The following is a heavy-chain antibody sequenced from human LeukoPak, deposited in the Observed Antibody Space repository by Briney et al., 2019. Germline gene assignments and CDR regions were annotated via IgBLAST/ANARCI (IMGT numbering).Heavy chain of an antibody. V-gene: IGHV3-23*01. D-gene: IGHD3-16*01. CDR1: GFTVSSNY. Sequence: PGGSLRLSCAASGFTVSSNYMSWVRQAPGKGLEWVSLISNSGGSTYYADSVKGRFTISRDNSKNTVDLQMNSLRVEDTAVYYCAKGRGSSTYTFDYWGQGTLVTGSS. J-gene: IGHJ4*02. CDR2: ISNSGGST. CDR3: AKGRGSSTYTFDY.